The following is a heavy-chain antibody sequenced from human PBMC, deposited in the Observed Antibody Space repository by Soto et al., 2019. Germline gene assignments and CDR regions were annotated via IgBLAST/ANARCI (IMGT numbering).Heavy chain of an antibody. CDR3: ARDSYSEVGYDYSYHFDY. D-gene: IGHD5-12*01. CDR2: IWYDGSNK. Sequence: SLRLSCAASGFTFSSYGMHWVRQAPGKGLEWVAVIWYDGSNKYYGDSVKGRFTISRDNSKNTLYLQMNSLRAEDTAVYYCARDSYSEVGYDYSYHFDYWGQGTLVTVSS. CDR1: GFTFSSYG. J-gene: IGHJ4*02. V-gene: IGHV3-33*01.